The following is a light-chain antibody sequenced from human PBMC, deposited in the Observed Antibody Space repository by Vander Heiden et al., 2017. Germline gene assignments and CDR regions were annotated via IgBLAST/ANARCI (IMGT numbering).Light chain of an antibody. CDR2: NNN. CDR1: SSNIGTSYG. V-gene: IGLV1-40*01. CDR3: QSYDNSLSGHYV. Sequence: QSVLTQPPSVSGAPGQRVTISCTGSSSNIGTSYGVHWYRQLPGAVPNLVIYNNNSRPSGVPDRFSGSKSGTSASLAITGLQAEDEADYYCQSYDNSLSGHYVFGTGTKVIVL. J-gene: IGLJ1*01.